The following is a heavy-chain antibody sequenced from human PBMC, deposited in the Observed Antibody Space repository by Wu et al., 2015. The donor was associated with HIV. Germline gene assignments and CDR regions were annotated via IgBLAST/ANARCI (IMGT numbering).Heavy chain of an antibody. Sequence: QVQLVQSGAEVKKPGSSVKVSCKVSGGSFSNYVISWMRQAPGQGPEWMGGIIPMFGRTKYAQKFQGRVTIIADESTSTIYMELSRLRSEDTAVYYCARDDMDIWGKGTTVTVSS. CDR1: GGSFSNYV. V-gene: IGHV1-69*12. J-gene: IGHJ6*03. CDR2: IIPMFGRT. CDR3: ARDDMDI.